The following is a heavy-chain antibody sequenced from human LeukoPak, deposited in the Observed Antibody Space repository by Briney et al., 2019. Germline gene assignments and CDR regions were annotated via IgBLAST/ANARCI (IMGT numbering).Heavy chain of an antibody. CDR2: ISSGSDTI. D-gene: IGHD5-12*01. CDR1: GFTFNSYT. CDR3: AKIVATIAHYYFDY. V-gene: IGHV3-48*01. J-gene: IGHJ4*02. Sequence: GGSLRLSCAASGFTFNSYTMNWVRQAPGQGLEWVSFISSGSDTIYYADSVKGRFTISRDNSKNTLYLQMNSLRAEDTAVYYCAKIVATIAHYYFDYWGQGTLVTVSS.